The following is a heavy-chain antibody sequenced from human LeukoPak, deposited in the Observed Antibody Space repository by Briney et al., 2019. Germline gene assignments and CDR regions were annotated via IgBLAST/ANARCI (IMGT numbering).Heavy chain of an antibody. Sequence: SGTLSLTCVVSGGSISSSNWWSWVRQPPVKGLEWIGEIYHSGSTNYNPSLKSRVTISVDKSKNQFSLKLSSVTAADTAVYYCARGLQWLAPYIDYWGQGTLVTVSS. CDR3: ARGLQWLAPYIDY. V-gene: IGHV4-4*02. CDR1: GGSISSSNW. J-gene: IGHJ4*02. CDR2: IYHSGST. D-gene: IGHD6-19*01.